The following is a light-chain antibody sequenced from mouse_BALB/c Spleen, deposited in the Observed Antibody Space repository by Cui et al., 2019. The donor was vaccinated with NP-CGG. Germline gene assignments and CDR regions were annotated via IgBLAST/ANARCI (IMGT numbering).Light chain of an antibody. CDR1: TGAVTTSNY. CDR3: ALWYSNHWV. Sequence: QAVVTQESALTTSPGETVTLTCRSSTGAVTTSNYANWVQEKPDHLFTGLIGGTNNRAPGVPARFSGSLIGDNADLTITGAQTEDETIYFCALWYSNHWVFGGGTKLTVL. J-gene: IGLJ1*01. CDR2: GTN. V-gene: IGLV1*01.